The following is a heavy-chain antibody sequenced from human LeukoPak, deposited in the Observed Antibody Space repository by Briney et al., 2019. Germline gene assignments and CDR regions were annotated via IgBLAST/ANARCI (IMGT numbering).Heavy chain of an antibody. J-gene: IGHJ4*02. V-gene: IGHV3-43*02. CDR3: AKVLGYYDSSGYYQEGGFDY. Sequence: GGSLRLSCAAPGFTFDDYAMHWVRQAPGKGLEWVSLISGDGGSTYYADSVKGRFTISRDNSKNSLYLQMNSLRTEDTALYYCAKVLGYYDSSGYYQEGGFDYWGQGTLVTVSS. CDR2: ISGDGGST. CDR1: GFTFDDYA. D-gene: IGHD3-22*01.